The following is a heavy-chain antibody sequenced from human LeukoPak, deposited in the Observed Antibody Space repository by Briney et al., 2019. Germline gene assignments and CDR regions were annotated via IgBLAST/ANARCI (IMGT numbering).Heavy chain of an antibody. V-gene: IGHV3-53*01. Sequence: GGSLRLSCAASGSTVSGNYMSWVRQAPGKGLEWVSVIYTAGGSYYADSVKGRFTISRDNSKNTLYLQMNSPRPEDTAVYYCMLPPWAAGGPWGQGTLVTVSS. D-gene: IGHD6-13*01. CDR1: GSTVSGNY. CDR2: IYTAGGS. CDR3: MLPPWAAGGP. J-gene: IGHJ5*02.